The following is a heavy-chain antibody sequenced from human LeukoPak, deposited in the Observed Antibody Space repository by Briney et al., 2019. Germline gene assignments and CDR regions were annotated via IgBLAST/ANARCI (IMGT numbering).Heavy chain of an antibody. CDR3: AKILGESPRWFDP. Sequence: PGGSLRLSCAASGFTFSSYWMNWARQAPGKGLEWVASINHNGNVNYYVDSVKGRFTISRDNAKNMLYLQMNSLRADDTAVYYCAKILGESPRWFDPWGQGTLVTVSS. J-gene: IGHJ5*02. V-gene: IGHV3-7*01. D-gene: IGHD3-10*01. CDR2: INHNGNVN. CDR1: GFTFSSYW.